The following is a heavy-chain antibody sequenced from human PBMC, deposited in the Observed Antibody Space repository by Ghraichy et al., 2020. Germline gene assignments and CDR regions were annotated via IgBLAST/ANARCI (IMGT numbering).Heavy chain of an antibody. J-gene: IGHJ4*02. CDR3: ARGRRLSDGHGFYSIIYY. Sequence: SGPTLVKPTQTLTLTCSFSGLSLKTSGMGVGWIRQSPGEALEWLALIYWNDVKRFNTSLKSGLTITKDASRNRVVLTMTNINPVDTGTYYCARGRRLSDGHGFYSIIYYWGQGTLITVSA. CDR1: GLSLKTSGMG. CDR2: IYWNDVK. D-gene: IGHD3-22*01. V-gene: IGHV2-5*01.